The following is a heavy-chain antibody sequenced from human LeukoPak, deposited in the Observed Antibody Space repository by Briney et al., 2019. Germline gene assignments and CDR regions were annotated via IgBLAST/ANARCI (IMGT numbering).Heavy chain of an antibody. CDR1: GYSISSGYY. CDR2: VFYSGST. Sequence: PSETLSLTCIVSGYSISSGYYWGWIRQPPGKGLEWIGSVFYSGSTYYNPSLKSRVTMSVDTSKNQFSLKLSSVTAADTAVYYCARDTYSSGTYHYYYYMGVWGKGTTVTISS. J-gene: IGHJ6*03. V-gene: IGHV4-38-2*02. CDR3: ARDTYSSGTYHYYYYMGV. D-gene: IGHD3-10*01.